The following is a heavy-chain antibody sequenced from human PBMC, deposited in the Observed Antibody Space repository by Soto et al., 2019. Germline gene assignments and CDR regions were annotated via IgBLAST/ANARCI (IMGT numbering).Heavy chain of an antibody. J-gene: IGHJ4*02. CDR2: INHSGST. CDR3: ARTPRVLRYFDWFFAY. Sequence: PSETLSLTCAVYGGSFSGYYWSWIRQPPGKGLEWIGEINHSGSTNYNPSLKSRVTISVDTSKSQFSLKLSSVTAADTAVYYCARTPRVLRYFDWFFAYWGQGTLVTVSS. V-gene: IGHV4-34*01. CDR1: GGSFSGYY. D-gene: IGHD3-9*01.